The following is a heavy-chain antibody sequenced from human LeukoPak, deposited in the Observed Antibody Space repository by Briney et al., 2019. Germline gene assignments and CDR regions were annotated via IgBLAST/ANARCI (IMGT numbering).Heavy chain of an antibody. J-gene: IGHJ3*02. V-gene: IGHV3-48*01. CDR2: ISSSSSPI. CDR1: GFTFSSYS. Sequence: GGSLRLSCAASGFTFSSYSMDWVRQAPGKVLERVSYISSSSSPIYYADSVKGRFAISRDNAKNSLYLQMNSLRAEDTAVYYCARDHHRRLYDSQARDTFDIWGQGTMVTVSS. D-gene: IGHD3-22*01. CDR3: ARDHHRRLYDSQARDTFDI.